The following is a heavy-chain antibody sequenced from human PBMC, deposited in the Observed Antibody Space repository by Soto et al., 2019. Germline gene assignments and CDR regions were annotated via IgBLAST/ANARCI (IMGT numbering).Heavy chain of an antibody. CDR2: IYYSGST. J-gene: IGHJ5*02. CDR3: ARAGRYYYDSSGSFDP. CDR1: GGSISSGGYY. Sequence: SETLSLTCTVSGGSISSGGYYWSWIRQHPGKGLEWIGYIYYSGSTYYNPSLKSRVTISVDTSKNQFSLKLSSVTAADTAVYYCARAGRYYYDSSGSFDPWGQGTLVTVSS. V-gene: IGHV4-31*03. D-gene: IGHD3-22*01.